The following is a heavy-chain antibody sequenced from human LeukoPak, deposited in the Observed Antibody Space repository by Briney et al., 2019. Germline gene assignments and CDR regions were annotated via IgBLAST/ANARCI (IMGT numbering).Heavy chain of an antibody. J-gene: IGHJ5*02. CDR2: IVVGSGNT. Sequence: TVKVSCKASGFTFTSSAMQWVRQARGQRLEWIGWIVVGSGNTNYAQKFQERVTITRDMSTSTAYMELNSLRSEDTAVYYCAAEPARYCSSTSCYWGFDPWGQGTLVTLPS. CDR3: AAEPARYCSSTSCYWGFDP. D-gene: IGHD2-2*01. V-gene: IGHV1-58*02. CDR1: GFTFTSSA.